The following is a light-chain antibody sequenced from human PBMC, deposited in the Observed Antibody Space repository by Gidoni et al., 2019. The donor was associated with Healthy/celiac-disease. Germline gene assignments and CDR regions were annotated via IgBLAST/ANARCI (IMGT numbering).Light chain of an antibody. CDR3: QQYGSSPRT. J-gene: IGKJ1*01. CDR2: GAS. V-gene: IGKV3-20*01. CDR1: QSVSSSY. Sequence: EIVLTQSPGTLSLSPGERATLSCRASQSVSSSYLAWYQQKPGQAPRRLIYGASSRATGIPDRVSGSGSGTDFTLTISRLEPEDFAVYYCQQYGSSPRTFGQGTKVENK.